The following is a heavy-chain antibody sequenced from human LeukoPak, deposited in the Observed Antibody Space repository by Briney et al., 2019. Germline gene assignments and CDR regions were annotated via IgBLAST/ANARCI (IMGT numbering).Heavy chain of an antibody. CDR3: ARGTRVAANLHTA. Sequence: PGGSLRLSCAASGFTFNSYSMNWVRQAPGKGLEWVSSISSSSSYIYYADSVKGRFTISRDNAKNSLYLQMNSLRAEDTAVYYCARGTRVAANLHTAWGQGTLVTVSS. CDR2: ISSSSSYI. CDR1: GFTFNSYS. D-gene: IGHD2-15*01. V-gene: IGHV3-21*01. J-gene: IGHJ5*02.